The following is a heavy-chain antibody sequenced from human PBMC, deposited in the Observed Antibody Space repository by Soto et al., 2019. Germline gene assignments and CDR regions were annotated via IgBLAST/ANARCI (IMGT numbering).Heavy chain of an antibody. D-gene: IGHD3-16*01. CDR3: ARGWGLVS. CDR1: GGSLTSYP. Sequence: QMEQSGAEVRKPGSSVKVSCKPSGGSLTSYPMAWVRQAPGQGFEWMGGIIPIHGTTEYAQKFQGRVTITADESTNRSTLELPGLTSEDTAVYYCARGWGLVSWGQGTPVTVSS. V-gene: IGHV1-69*01. CDR2: IIPIHGTT. J-gene: IGHJ4*02.